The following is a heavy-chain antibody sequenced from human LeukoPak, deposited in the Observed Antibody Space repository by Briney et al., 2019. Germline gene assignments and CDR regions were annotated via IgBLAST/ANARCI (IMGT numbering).Heavy chain of an antibody. J-gene: IGHJ6*03. D-gene: IGHD6-13*01. CDR1: GVSISSGSYY. CDR3: ARDDSSSWEPLYYMDV. CDR2: IYTSGST. V-gene: IGHV4-61*02. Sequence: SETLSLTCTVSGVSISSGSYYWSWIRQPAGKGLEWIVRIYTSGSTNYNPYLKSRVTISVDTSKNQCSLKLSSVTAADTAVYYCARDDSSSWEPLYYMDVWGKGTTVTVSS.